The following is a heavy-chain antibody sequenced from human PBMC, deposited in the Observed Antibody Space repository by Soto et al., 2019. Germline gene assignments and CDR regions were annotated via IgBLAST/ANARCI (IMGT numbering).Heavy chain of an antibody. J-gene: IGHJ6*04. CDR1: GYTFNSYG. V-gene: IGHV1-18*01. CDR2: ISAYDGDT. CDR3: ARDRERYCRGTNCYEGSDYYYFAMEG. Sequence: ASVNVSCKASGYTFNSYGITWVRQAPGQGLEWMGWISAYDGDTNYAQKLQGRVTMTADTSTSTAYMELRSLRSDDTAVYYCARDRERYCRGTNCYEGSDYYYFAMEGWGKGNPVSVSA. D-gene: IGHD2-15*01.